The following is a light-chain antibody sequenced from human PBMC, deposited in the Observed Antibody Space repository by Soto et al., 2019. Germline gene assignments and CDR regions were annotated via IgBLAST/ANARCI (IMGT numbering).Light chain of an antibody. CDR1: QAIPSY. Sequence: DIQLTQSPSFLSASVGDSVTITCRASQAIPSYITWYQQQPGKAPKLLIYAVSTLQSGVPSRFSGRGFGTEFTLTISSLQPEDFATNYCQQPNSYPPFTFGPGTKVDV. CDR3: QQPNSYPPFT. V-gene: IGKV1-9*01. CDR2: AVS. J-gene: IGKJ3*01.